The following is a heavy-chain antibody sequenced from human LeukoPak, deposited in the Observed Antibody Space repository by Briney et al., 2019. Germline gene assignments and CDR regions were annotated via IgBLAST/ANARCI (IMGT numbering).Heavy chain of an antibody. V-gene: IGHV4-59*08. CDR1: GGSISSYY. Sequence: SETLSLTCTVSGGSISSYYWSWIRQPPGKELEWIGYIYSSGSTNYNPSLKSRVTISVDTSKNQFSLKLSSVTAADTAVYYCARHTESRPFAPWGQGTLVTVSS. J-gene: IGHJ5*02. D-gene: IGHD4-17*01. CDR3: ARHTESRPFAP. CDR2: IYSSGST.